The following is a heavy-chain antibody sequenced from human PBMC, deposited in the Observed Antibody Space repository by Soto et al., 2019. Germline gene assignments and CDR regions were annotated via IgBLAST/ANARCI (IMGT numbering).Heavy chain of an antibody. CDR3: TTGHGSNWYY. CDR1: NFALANAW. D-gene: IGHD6-13*01. CDR2: VKRKTEGETT. Sequence: EVHLVESGGGLVEPGGSLRLSCMVSNFALANAWVNWVRQAPGKGLEWVGHVKRKTEGETTDYAAPVKGRFTISRDDSYLTVYLLMSSLNTDDTGVYYCTTGHGSNWYYWGQGTLVTVSS. J-gene: IGHJ4*02. V-gene: IGHV3-15*07.